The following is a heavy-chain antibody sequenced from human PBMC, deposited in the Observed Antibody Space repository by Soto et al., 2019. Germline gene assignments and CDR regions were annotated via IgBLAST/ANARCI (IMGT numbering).Heavy chain of an antibody. V-gene: IGHV4-39*07. CDR3: AREAPTAMR. D-gene: IGHD5-18*01. CDR1: GGSISSSSYY. Sequence: PSETLSLTCTVSGGSISSSSYYWGWIRQPPGKGLEWIGSIYYSGSTYYNPSLKSLVTISVDTSKNQFSLKLSSLRSEDTAVYYCAREAPTAMRWGQGTLVTVSS. CDR2: IYYSGST. J-gene: IGHJ4*02.